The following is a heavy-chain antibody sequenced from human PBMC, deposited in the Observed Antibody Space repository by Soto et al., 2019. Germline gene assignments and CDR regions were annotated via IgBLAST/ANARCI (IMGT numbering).Heavy chain of an antibody. D-gene: IGHD2-2*01. CDR2: ITASNGNA. V-gene: IGHV1-18*01. CDR1: GYTFTNYG. CDR3: ARGASCSSTSCYDNFHYGLAV. Sequence: QVQLVQSGPEVKNPGASLKVSCKASGYTFTNYGITWVRQAPGQGLEWMGWITASNGNANYAREIQGRLTLTRDTSTNTASMELRSLRSDDTAVYYCARGASCSSTSCYDNFHYGLAVWDQGTTVIVSS. J-gene: IGHJ6*02.